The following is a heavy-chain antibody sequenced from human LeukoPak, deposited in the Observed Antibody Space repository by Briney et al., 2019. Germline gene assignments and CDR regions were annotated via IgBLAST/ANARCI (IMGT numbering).Heavy chain of an antibody. Sequence: GGSLRLSCAASGFTFSSYGMHWVRQAPGKGLEWVAVIWYDGSNKYYADSVKGRFTISRDNSKNTLYLQMNSLRAEDTAVYYCARDRRDIVGVVAAGGGGDLDYWGQGTLVTVSS. D-gene: IGHD2-15*01. CDR3: ARDRRDIVGVVAAGGGGDLDY. J-gene: IGHJ4*02. V-gene: IGHV3-33*01. CDR1: GFTFSSYG. CDR2: IWYDGSNK.